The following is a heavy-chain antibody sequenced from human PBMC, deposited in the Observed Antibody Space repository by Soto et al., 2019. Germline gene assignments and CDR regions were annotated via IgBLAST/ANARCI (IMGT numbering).Heavy chain of an antibody. CDR2: ISWNSGSI. CDR3: AKDYSSGWHEGRFDY. J-gene: IGHJ4*02. CDR1: GFTFDDYA. V-gene: IGHV3-9*01. D-gene: IGHD6-19*01. Sequence: EVQLVESGGGLVQPGRSLRLSCAASGFTFDDYAMHWVRQAPGKGLEWVSGISWNSGSIGYADSVKGRFTISRDNAKNSLYLQMNSLRAKDTALYYCAKDYSSGWHEGRFDYWGQGTLVTVSS.